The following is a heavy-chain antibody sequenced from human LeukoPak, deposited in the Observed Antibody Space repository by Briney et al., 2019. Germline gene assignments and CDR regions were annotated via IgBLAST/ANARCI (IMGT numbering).Heavy chain of an antibody. V-gene: IGHV3-7*05. CDR1: GFTFSSYW. J-gene: IGHJ4*02. D-gene: IGHD3-10*01. CDR3: AKAPLWATFDY. Sequence: GGSLRLSCAASGFTFSSYWMSWVRQAPGKGLAWVANIKQDGGEKYYVDSVKGRFTISRDNSKNTLYLQMNSLRAEDTAVYYCAKAPLWATFDYWGQGTLVTVSS. CDR2: IKQDGGEK.